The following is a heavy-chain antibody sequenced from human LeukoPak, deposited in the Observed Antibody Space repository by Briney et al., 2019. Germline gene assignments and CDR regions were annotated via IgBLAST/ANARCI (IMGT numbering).Heavy chain of an antibody. CDR2: IYSRGTT. Sequence: PSETLSLTCSVSGVSISSTSYYWSWIRQPAGKGLEWIGRIYSRGTTNYNPSLKTGVSMSIDTPKDQFSLNLTSVTAADTAVYYCARDGSVGFLEWFPRFDPWGQGTLVTVSS. CDR3: ARDGSVGFLEWFPRFDP. D-gene: IGHD3-3*02. J-gene: IGHJ5*02. V-gene: IGHV4-61*02. CDR1: GVSISSTSYY.